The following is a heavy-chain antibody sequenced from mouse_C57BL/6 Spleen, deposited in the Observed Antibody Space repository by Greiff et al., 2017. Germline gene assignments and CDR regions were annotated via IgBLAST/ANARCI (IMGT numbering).Heavy chain of an antibody. D-gene: IGHD1-1*01. Sequence: VQLKESGAELVKPGASVKLSCTASGFNIKDYYMHWVKQRTEQGLEWIGRIDPEDGETKYAPNFQGKATITADTSSNTAYLQLSSLTSEDTAVYYCARVYYYGSSYDWYFDVWGTGTTVTVSS. J-gene: IGHJ1*03. CDR1: GFNIKDYY. CDR2: IDPEDGET. CDR3: ARVYYYGSSYDWYFDV. V-gene: IGHV14-2*01.